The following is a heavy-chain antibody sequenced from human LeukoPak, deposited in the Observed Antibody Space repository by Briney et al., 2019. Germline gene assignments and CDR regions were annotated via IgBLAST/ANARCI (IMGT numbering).Heavy chain of an antibody. CDR2: INSDVSST. V-gene: IGHV3-74*01. CDR1: GFTFSSYW. Sequence: GGSLRLSCAASGFTFSSYWMHWVRHAPGKGLVWVLRINSDVSSTSYADSVKGRFTISRDNAKNTLYLQMNSLRAEDTAVYYCARLATKSYYDILTGYYYFDYWGQGTLVTVSS. CDR3: ARLATKSYYDILTGYYYFDY. J-gene: IGHJ4*02. D-gene: IGHD3-9*01.